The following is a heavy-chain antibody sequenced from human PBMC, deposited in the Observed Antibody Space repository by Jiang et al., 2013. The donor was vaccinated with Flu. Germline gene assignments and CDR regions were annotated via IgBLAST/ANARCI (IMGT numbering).Heavy chain of an antibody. V-gene: IGHV3-30-3*01. CDR1: GFTFSSYA. J-gene: IGHJ2*01. Sequence: RLSCAAPGFTFSSYAMHWVRQAPGKGLEWVAVISYDGSNKYYADSVKGRFTISRDNSKNTLYLQMNSLRAEDTAVYYCARDWAGVEMATTPYWYFDLWGRGTLVTVSS. D-gene: IGHD5-24*01. CDR2: ISYDGSNK. CDR3: ARDWAGVEMATTPYWYFDL.